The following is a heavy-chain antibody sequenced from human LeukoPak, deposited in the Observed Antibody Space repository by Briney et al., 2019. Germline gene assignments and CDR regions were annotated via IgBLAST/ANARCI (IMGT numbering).Heavy chain of an antibody. D-gene: IGHD3-22*01. V-gene: IGHV4-39*01. CDR1: GGSISSSSYY. Sequence: PSETLSLTCTVSGGSISSSSYYWGWIRQPPGKGLEWIGSIYYSGSTYYNPSLKSRVTISVDTSKNQFSLKPSSVTAADTAVYYCARLIGNYYDSSGYSYGAWGQGTLVTVSS. J-gene: IGHJ4*02. CDR2: IYYSGST. CDR3: ARLIGNYYDSSGYSYGA.